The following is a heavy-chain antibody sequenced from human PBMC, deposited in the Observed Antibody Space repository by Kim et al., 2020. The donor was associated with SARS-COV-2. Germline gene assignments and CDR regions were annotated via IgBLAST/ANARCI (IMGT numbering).Heavy chain of an antibody. V-gene: IGHV4-59*01. CDR2: IYYSGST. CDR3: ARTNPYYYYGMDV. Sequence: SETLSLTCTVSGGSISSYYWSWIRQPPGKGLEWIGYIYYSGSTNYNPSLKSRVTISVDTSKNQFSLKLSSVTAADTAVYYCARTNPYYYYGMDVWGQGTTVTVSS. CDR1: GGSISSYY. J-gene: IGHJ6*02.